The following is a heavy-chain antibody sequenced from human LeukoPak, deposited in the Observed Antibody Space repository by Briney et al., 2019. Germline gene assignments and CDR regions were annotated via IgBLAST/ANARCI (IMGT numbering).Heavy chain of an antibody. V-gene: IGHV3-7*01. J-gene: IGHJ3*01. CDR1: GFTFSSYW. CDR3: ARAPLGRYCSGGSCYSSSGAVDF. Sequence: GGTLRLSCAASGFTFSSYWMSWVRQAPGKGPEWVANIKRDGSEKYYVDSVRGRFTISRDNAKNSLYLQMNSLRAEDTAVYYCARAPLGRYCSGGSCYSSSGAVDFWGQGTMVTVSS. D-gene: IGHD2-15*01. CDR2: IKRDGSEK.